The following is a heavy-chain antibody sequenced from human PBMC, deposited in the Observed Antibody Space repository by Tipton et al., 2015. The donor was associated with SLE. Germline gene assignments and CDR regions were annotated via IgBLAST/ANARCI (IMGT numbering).Heavy chain of an antibody. Sequence: TLSLTCTVSRYSISGGYYWGWIRQPPEKGLEWIGWLHHSGRSYYSPSLKSRVSISLDTSKNQFSLRRSSVTASDTAVYFCARRWDTSTWDYWGQGALVTVAS. CDR3: ARRWDTSTWDY. CDR1: RYSISGGYY. D-gene: IGHD6-13*01. J-gene: IGHJ4*02. CDR2: LHHSGRS. V-gene: IGHV4-38-2*02.